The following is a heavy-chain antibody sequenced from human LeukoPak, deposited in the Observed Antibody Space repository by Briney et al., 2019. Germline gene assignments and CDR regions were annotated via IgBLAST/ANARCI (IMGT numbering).Heavy chain of an antibody. CDR2: INHSGST. V-gene: IGHV4-34*01. Sequence: PSETLSLTCAVYGGSPSGYYWSWIRQPPGKGLEWIGEINHSGSTNYNPSLKSRVTISVDTSKNQFSLKLSSVTAADTAVYYCARGMHPDYWGQGTLVTVSS. J-gene: IGHJ4*02. CDR1: GGSPSGYY. CDR3: ARGMHPDY.